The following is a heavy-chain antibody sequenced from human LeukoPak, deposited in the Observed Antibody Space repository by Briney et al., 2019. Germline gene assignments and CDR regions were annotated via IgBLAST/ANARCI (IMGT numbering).Heavy chain of an antibody. V-gene: IGHV3-23*01. D-gene: IGHD4-23*01. J-gene: IGHJ4*02. Sequence: GGSLRLSCAASGFTFSSYAMSWVRQAPGKGLEWVSVISGSGGSTYYADSVKGRFTISRDNSKNTLYLQMNSLRDEDTAVYYCAKPRAYGGNSEGHDYWGQGTLVTVSS. CDR1: GFTFSSYA. CDR2: ISGSGGST. CDR3: AKPRAYGGNSEGHDY.